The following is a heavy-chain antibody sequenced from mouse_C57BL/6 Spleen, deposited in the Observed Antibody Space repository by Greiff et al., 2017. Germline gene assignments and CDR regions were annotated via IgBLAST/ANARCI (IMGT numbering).Heavy chain of an antibody. Sequence: QVQLQQPGAELVKPGASVKLSCKASGYPFTSYWMQWVNQRTGQGLEWIGEIDPSDSYTSYHQQLTGKATLTVDPSSSIAYRQLSSLTSEDSAVYYCARRATLVAKDYWGQGTTRTVSS. V-gene: IGHV1-50*01. J-gene: IGHJ2*01. CDR2: IDPSDSYT. D-gene: IGHD1-1*01. CDR3: ARRATLVAKDY. CDR1: GYPFTSYW.